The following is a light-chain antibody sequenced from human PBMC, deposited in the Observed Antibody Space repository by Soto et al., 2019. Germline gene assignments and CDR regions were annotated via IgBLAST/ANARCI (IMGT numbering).Light chain of an antibody. V-gene: IGLV3-1*01. CDR1: QLGDRY. Sequence: SYELTQPPSVSVSPGQTASITCSGDQLGDRYANWYQQKPGQSPLLVISLDTKRPSGIPERFSGSNSGNTATLTISATQAMDAADYYCQAWDTTTGVVFGGGTKLTVL. CDR3: QAWDTTTGVV. J-gene: IGLJ3*02. CDR2: LDT.